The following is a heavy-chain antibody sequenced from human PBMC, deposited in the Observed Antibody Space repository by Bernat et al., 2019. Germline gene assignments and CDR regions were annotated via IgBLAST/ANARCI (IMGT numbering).Heavy chain of an antibody. J-gene: IGHJ4*02. CDR1: GFTFGDYD. D-gene: IGHD2/OR15-2a*01. CDR2: IRSKAYGGTP. V-gene: IGHV3-49*04. CDR3: GRQYYFDY. Sequence: EVQLVESGGGLVQPGRSLRLSCTASGFTFGDYDVSWVRQAPGKGLEWVGFIRSKAYGGTPEYAASVKGRFTISRDESISIAYLQMNSLKTDDTAVYYCGRQYYFDYWGQGTLVTVSS.